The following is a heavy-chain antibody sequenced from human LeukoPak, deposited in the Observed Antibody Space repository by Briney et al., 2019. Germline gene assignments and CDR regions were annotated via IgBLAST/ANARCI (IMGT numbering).Heavy chain of an antibody. V-gene: IGHV1-2*02. CDR2: INPNSGGT. Sequence: GASVKVSCKASGHTFTGYYMHWVRQAPGQGLEWMGWINPNSGGTNYAQKFQGRVTMTRDTSISTAYMELSRLRSDDTAVYYCARDLYSYGSKTGYYYGMDVWGQGTTVTVSS. J-gene: IGHJ6*02. D-gene: IGHD5-18*01. CDR1: GHTFTGYY. CDR3: ARDLYSYGSKTGYYYGMDV.